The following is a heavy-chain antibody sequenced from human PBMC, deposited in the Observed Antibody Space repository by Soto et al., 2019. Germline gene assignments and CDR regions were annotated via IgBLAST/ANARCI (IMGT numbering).Heavy chain of an antibody. J-gene: IGHJ6*02. CDR1: GFTFSSYS. D-gene: IGHD2-15*01. V-gene: IGHV3-21*01. CDR2: ISSSSSYI. Sequence: GGSLRLSCAASGFTFSSYSMNWVRQAPGKGLKWVSSISSSSSYIYYADSVKGRFTISRDNAKNSLYLQMNSLRAEDTAVYYCAIYSRGQVVAATPNYYYYYGMDVWGQGTTVTVSS. CDR3: AIYSRGQVVAATPNYYYYYGMDV.